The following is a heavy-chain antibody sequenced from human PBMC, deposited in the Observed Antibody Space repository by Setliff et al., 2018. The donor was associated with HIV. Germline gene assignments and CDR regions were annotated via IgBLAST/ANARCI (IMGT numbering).Heavy chain of an antibody. CDR1: GGTFSLHY. D-gene: IGHD5-18*01. CDR3: ARGGYSYGFGRHRAYFQY. J-gene: IGHJ1*01. Sequence: PSETLSLTCAVSGGTFSLHYYTWIRQSPLRGLEWIGEINHSGGTRYNPSLESRVTMSVDTSKNQFSLKLSSVTAADTAVFYCARGGYSYGFGRHRAYFQYWGQGTQVTVSS. V-gene: IGHV4-34*01. CDR2: INHSGGT.